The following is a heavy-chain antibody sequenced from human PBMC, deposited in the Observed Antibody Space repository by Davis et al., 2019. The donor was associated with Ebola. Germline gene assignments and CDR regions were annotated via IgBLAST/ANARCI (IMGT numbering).Heavy chain of an antibody. Sequence: ASALVSCYASAYTFTNYYMHWLRQPPGQGLEWMGMINPNDGRTIHAQKFQGRVTVTSDTSTTTVYMDLSSLRSEDTALYYCTTPGGQDSGYDVFDIWGQGTMVTVSS. D-gene: IGHD5-12*01. CDR2: INPNDGRT. V-gene: IGHV1-46*03. CDR1: AYTFTNYY. CDR3: TTPGGQDSGYDVFDI. J-gene: IGHJ3*02.